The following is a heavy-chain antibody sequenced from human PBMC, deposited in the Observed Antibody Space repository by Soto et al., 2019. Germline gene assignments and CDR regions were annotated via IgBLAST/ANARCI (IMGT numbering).Heavy chain of an antibody. Sequence: SETLSLTCTVSGGSISSYYWSWIRQPPEKGLEWVGYVYSSGGTSYNPSLKSRVTISLDTSKNQFSLKLSSVTAADTAVYYCARDGDGYNHWGQGTLVTVSS. V-gene: IGHV4-59*12. CDR3: ARDGDGYNH. CDR1: GGSISSYY. CDR2: VYSSGGT. D-gene: IGHD5-12*01. J-gene: IGHJ4*02.